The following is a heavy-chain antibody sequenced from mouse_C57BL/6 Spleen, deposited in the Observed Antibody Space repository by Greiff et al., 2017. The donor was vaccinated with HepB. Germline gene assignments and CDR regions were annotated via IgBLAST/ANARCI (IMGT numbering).Heavy chain of an antibody. V-gene: IGHV1-15*01. CDR3: ARSFYDGYFDY. D-gene: IGHD2-3*01. J-gene: IGHJ2*01. CDR2: IDPETGGT. Sequence: QVQLQQSGAELVRPGASVTLSCKASGYTFTDYEMHWVKQTPVHGLEWIGAIDPETGGTAYNQKFKGKATLTVDTSSSTAYMELHSLTSEDSAVYFCARSFYDGYFDYWGQGTTLTVSS. CDR1: GYTFTDYE.